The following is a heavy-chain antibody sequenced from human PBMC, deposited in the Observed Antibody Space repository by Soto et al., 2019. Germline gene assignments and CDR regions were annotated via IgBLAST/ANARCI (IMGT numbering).Heavy chain of an antibody. CDR1: GGSVSSGSYY. CDR2: IYYSGST. D-gene: IGHD3-22*01. J-gene: IGHJ4*02. CDR3: ARSVGGYYDSSGYYYGYYFDY. Sequence: WEILSLTCTVSGGSVSSGSYYRSWIRQRPVKGLEWIGYIYYSGSTNYNPSLKSRVTISVDTSKNQFSLKLSSVTAADTAVYYCARSVGGYYDSSGYYYGYYFDYWGQGTLVTVSS. V-gene: IGHV4-61*01.